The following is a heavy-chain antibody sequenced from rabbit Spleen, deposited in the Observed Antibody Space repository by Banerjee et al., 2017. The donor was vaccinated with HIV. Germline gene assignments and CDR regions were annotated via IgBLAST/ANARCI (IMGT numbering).Heavy chain of an antibody. V-gene: IGHV1S40*01. Sequence: QSLEESGGGLVKPGTSLTLTCTTSGFSFNSIFWICWVRQAPGKGLEWIGVIYVGEGNTDYASWVNGRFTISSDNAQNTVDLQMSGLTAADTATYFCARDTSSSFSSYGMDPWGPGTLVTVS. CDR2: IYVGEGNT. J-gene: IGHJ6*02. CDR3: ARDTSSSFSSYGMDP. CDR1: GFSFNSIFW. D-gene: IGHD1-1*01.